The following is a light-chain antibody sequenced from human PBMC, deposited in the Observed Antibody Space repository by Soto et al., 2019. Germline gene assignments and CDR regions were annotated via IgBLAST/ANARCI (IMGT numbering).Light chain of an antibody. CDR1: QSVSSN. J-gene: IGKJ1*01. Sequence: EIVMTQSPATLSVSPGERATLSCRASQSVSSNLAWYQQKPGQAPRLLIYGASTRATGIPARFNGSGSGTEFNLTISSLQSEDFAVYYCQQYNNWPQTFGQGTKVELQ. CDR3: QQYNNWPQT. V-gene: IGKV3-15*01. CDR2: GAS.